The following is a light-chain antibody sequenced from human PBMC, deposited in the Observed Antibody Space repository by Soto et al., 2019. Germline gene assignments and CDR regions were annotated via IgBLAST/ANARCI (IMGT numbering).Light chain of an antibody. CDR1: QSISSW. J-gene: IGKJ1*01. Sequence: LQVTQSPSSLSASVGDRVTITCRASQSISSWLAWFQQKPGKAPKLLIYDASSLESGVPSRCSGSGAGKEFPITISSLQPDDVATYYCQHYNSLWTCGQGTKGDI. V-gene: IGKV1-5*01. CDR2: DAS. CDR3: QHYNSLWT.